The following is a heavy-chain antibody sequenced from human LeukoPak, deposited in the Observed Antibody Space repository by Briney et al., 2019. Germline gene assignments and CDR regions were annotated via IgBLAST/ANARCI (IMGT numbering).Heavy chain of an antibody. CDR2: IKSKTDGGTR. J-gene: IGHJ4*02. V-gene: IGHV3-15*01. Sequence: GGSLRLSCAASGFTFSSAWMSCVRQAPGKGLEWVGRIKSKTDGGTREYAAPVKGRFTIARDDSKKTLYMQMNSLKTEDTAVYYCTTGVAVASDDYWGQGILVTVSS. CDR1: GFTFSSAW. D-gene: IGHD6-19*01. CDR3: TTGVAVASDDY.